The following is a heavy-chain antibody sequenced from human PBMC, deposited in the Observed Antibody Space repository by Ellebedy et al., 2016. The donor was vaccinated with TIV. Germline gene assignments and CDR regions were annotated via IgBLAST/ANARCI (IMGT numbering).Heavy chain of an antibody. Sequence: MPSETLSLTCTVSGGSISTYYWTWIRQPPGKGLEWIGNIYTSGRTNYNPSLESRVTISLDTSENQCSLKMSSVTAADTAVYYCMRSGGLKYYYGLDVWGQGTSVTVSS. CDR3: MRSGGLKYYYGLDV. D-gene: IGHD3-10*01. CDR1: GGSISTYY. J-gene: IGHJ6*02. V-gene: IGHV4-59*01. CDR2: IYTSGRT.